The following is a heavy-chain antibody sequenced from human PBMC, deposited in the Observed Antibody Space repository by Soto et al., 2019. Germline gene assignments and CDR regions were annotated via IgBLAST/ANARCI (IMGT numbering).Heavy chain of an antibody. Sequence: TVRPLRLFWGASGFIFKDHGMHRVLQPADKGLEWVAEIWYDGSHTYYTDSVKGRFTISRDNLKDMVYLQMDSLRAEDTAVYYCARDGQQLAPSAMDVWGQGTTVTVSS. CDR1: GFIFKDHG. V-gene: IGHV3-33*01. CDR3: ARDGQQLAPSAMDV. D-gene: IGHD1-1*01. CDR2: IWYDGSHT. J-gene: IGHJ6*02.